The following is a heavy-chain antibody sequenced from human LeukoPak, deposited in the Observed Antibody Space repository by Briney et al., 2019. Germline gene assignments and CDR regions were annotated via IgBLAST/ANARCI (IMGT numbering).Heavy chain of an antibody. CDR2: FSCSSSTI. V-gene: IGHV3-48*04. CDR1: GFPFSRYS. Sequence: GGPLRLFCGACGFPFSRYSVNWARQARGEGVEGVSYFSCSSSTIYYADSVKGRFTISRDNAKNSLYLKMNSLRTEDTAVYYWARDPSSWYYYYMDVWGKGTTVTVSS. J-gene: IGHJ6*03. D-gene: IGHD6-13*01. CDR3: ARDPSSWYYYYMDV.